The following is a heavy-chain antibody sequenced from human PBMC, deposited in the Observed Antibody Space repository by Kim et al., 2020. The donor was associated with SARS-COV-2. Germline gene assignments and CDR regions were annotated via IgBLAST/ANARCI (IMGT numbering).Heavy chain of an antibody. CDR2: MNPNSGNT. Sequence: ASVKVSCKASGYTFTSYDINWVRQATGQGLEWMGWMNPNSGNTGYAQKFQGRVTMTRNTSISTAYMELSSLRSEDTAVYYCARVWLAPTVKYYYYGMDVWGQGTTVTVSS. CDR1: GYTFTSYD. D-gene: IGHD6-19*01. J-gene: IGHJ6*02. V-gene: IGHV1-8*01. CDR3: ARVWLAPTVKYYYYGMDV.